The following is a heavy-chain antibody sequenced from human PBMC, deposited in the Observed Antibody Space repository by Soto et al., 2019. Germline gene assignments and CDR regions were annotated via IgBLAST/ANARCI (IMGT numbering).Heavy chain of an antibody. D-gene: IGHD6-13*01. CDR1: GFTFSSYA. J-gene: IGHJ6*02. CDR2: ISYDGSNK. Sequence: QVQLVESGGGVVQPGRSLRLSCAASGFTFSSYAMHWVRQAPGKGLEWVAVISYDGSNKYYADSVKGRFTISRDNSKNTLYLQMNSLRDEDTAVYYCARDRRADSSSWYGGYYYYYGMDVWGQGTTVTVSS. V-gene: IGHV3-30-3*01. CDR3: ARDRRADSSSWYGGYYYYYGMDV.